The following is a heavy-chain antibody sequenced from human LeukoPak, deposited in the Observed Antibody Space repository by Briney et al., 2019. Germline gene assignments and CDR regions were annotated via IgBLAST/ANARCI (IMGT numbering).Heavy chain of an antibody. V-gene: IGHV1-2*02. CDR2: INPNSGGT. D-gene: IGHD2-2*01. CDR3: ARDPDIVVVPASDDS. Sequence: ASVKVSCKASGYTFTGYYMHWVRQAPGQGLEWMGWINPNSGGTNYAQKFQGRVTMTRDTSISTAYMELSRLRSDDTAVYYCARDPDIVVVPASDDSWGQGPLVPVSS. J-gene: IGHJ4*02. CDR1: GYTFTGYY.